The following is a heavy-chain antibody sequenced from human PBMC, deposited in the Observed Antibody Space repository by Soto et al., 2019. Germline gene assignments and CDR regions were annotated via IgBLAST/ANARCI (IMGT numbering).Heavy chain of an antibody. J-gene: IGHJ3*02. Sequence: QVQLVQSGAAVKKPGSSVKVSCKASGGTFSSYAISWVRQAPGQGLEWMGGIIPIFGTANYAQKFQGRVTITADESTSXAXXELSRLRSEDTAVYYCARPGVPQIAGAGYQDAFDIWGQGTMVTVSS. CDR2: IIPIFGTA. V-gene: IGHV1-69*12. CDR3: ARPGVPQIAGAGYQDAFDI. D-gene: IGHD6-19*01. CDR1: GGTFSSYA.